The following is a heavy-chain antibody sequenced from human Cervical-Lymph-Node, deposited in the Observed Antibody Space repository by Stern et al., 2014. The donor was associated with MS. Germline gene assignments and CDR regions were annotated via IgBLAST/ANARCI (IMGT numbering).Heavy chain of an antibody. J-gene: IGHJ4*02. CDR2: ISATGHTT. CDR3: GKDRDLYDSSINIDK. Sequence: EVHLVESGGGLVQPGGSLRLSCATSGFTFSGYAMTWVRQAPGKGLEWVSSISATGHTTYYADPVKGRFTISRDNSKNTLYMQIDSLRAEDTAIYYCGKDRDLYDSSINIDKWGPGTLVTVSS. CDR1: GFTFSGYA. D-gene: IGHD3-22*01. V-gene: IGHV3-23*04.